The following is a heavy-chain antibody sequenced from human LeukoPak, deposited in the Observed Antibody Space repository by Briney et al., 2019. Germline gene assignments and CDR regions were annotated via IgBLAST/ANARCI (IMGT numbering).Heavy chain of an antibody. CDR1: GRSISSYY. V-gene: IGHV4-59*01. CDR2: IYYNGST. J-gene: IGHJ5*02. D-gene: IGHD6-13*01. Sequence: SETLSLTCAVSGRSISSYYGSWIRQPPGKGLEWIGDIYYNGSTNYCPYVTSRVTISVDTSKNQFSRKLSPVTAADTAVYHCARDQSSLIAGNWFAPWGQGTLVT. CDR3: ARDQSSLIAGNWFAP.